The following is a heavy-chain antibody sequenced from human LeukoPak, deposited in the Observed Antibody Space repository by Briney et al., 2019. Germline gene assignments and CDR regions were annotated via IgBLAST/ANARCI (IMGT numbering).Heavy chain of an antibody. D-gene: IGHD2-2*01. V-gene: IGHV4-61*02. Sequence: SQTLSLTCTVSGGSISSGSHYWSWIRQPAGKGLEWIGRIYISGSTNYNPSLKSRVTISVDTSKNQFSLKLSSVTAADTAVYYCARDAGYCSSTSCYILHYYGMDVWGQGTTVTVSS. J-gene: IGHJ6*02. CDR3: ARDAGYCSSTSCYILHYYGMDV. CDR2: IYISGST. CDR1: GGSISSGSHY.